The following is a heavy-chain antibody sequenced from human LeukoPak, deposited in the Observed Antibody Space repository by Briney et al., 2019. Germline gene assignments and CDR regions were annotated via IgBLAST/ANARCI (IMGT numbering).Heavy chain of an antibody. J-gene: IGHJ4*02. CDR3: GRTSSWYHYFDH. CDR1: GGSISSSRFY. D-gene: IGHD6-13*01. Sequence: PSETLSLTCTVSGGSISSSRFYWGWIRQPPGKGLEWIGSLYYTGSTIYTPSLKSRATISVDTSKNQFSLKLSSVTAADTAVYYCGRTSSWYHYFDHWGQGTLVAVSS. CDR2: LYYTGST. V-gene: IGHV4-39*01.